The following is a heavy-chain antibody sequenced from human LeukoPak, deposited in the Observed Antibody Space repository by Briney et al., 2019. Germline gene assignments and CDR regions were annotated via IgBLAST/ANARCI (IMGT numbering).Heavy chain of an antibody. CDR2: TYYKSKWFN. J-gene: IGHJ4*02. CDR3: ARVPYYDFWSGYYKGGRSDYFDY. D-gene: IGHD3-3*01. V-gene: IGHV6-1*01. CDR1: GDSVSSNSAA. Sequence: SQTLSLTCAISGDSVSSNSAAWNWIRQSPSRGLEWLGRTYYKSKWFNDYAVSVKSRITINPDTSKNQFSLQLNSVTPEDTAVYYCARVPYYDFWSGYYKGGRSDYFDYWGQGTLVTVSS.